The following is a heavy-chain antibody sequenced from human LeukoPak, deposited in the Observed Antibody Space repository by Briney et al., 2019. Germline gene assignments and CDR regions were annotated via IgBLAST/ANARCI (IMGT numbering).Heavy chain of an antibody. V-gene: IGHV4-39*07. Sequence: SETLSLTLTFSLGSLISSGYYWGWIRQPPGKGLEWIGTIYYRGGSSYNPSLKSRVTISVDTSKTQFSLKLSSVSAADTAIYYCARVLRVGATGSKFYFDFWGQGTLVTVSS. CDR1: LGSLISSGYY. J-gene: IGHJ4*02. CDR3: ARVLRVGATGSKFYFDF. CDR2: IYYRGGS. D-gene: IGHD1-26*01.